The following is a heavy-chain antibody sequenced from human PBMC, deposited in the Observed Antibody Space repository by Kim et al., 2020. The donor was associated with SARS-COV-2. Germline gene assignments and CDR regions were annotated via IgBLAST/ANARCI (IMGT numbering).Heavy chain of an antibody. V-gene: IGHV1-8*01. CDR3: ARSRLRFLEWLLVRYYYGMDV. J-gene: IGHJ6*02. Sequence: ASVKVSCKASGYTFTSYDINWVRQATGQGLEWMGWMNPNSGNTGYAQKFQGRVTITRNTSISTAYMELSGLRSEDTAVYYCARSRLRFLEWLLVRYYYGMDVWGQGTTVTVSS. CDR1: GYTFTSYD. CDR2: MNPNSGNT. D-gene: IGHD3-3*01.